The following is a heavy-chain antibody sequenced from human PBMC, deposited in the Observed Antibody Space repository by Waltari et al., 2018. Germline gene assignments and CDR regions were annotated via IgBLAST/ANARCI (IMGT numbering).Heavy chain of an antibody. D-gene: IGHD4-17*01. Sequence: VQLXESGXGMVKQGRSLSLSCTAYGFTFGDYAMSWVRKGPGKXLEWVXLMRSXTYGTTEYAAXVKGRFTISRDDSKSIAXLQMNSLKXEXTAXYDCNYGAAASXWGQGTLVTVSS. CDR2: MRSXTYGTT. V-gene: IGHV3-49*04. J-gene: IGHJ4*02. CDR3: NYGAAASX. CDR1: GFTFGDYA.